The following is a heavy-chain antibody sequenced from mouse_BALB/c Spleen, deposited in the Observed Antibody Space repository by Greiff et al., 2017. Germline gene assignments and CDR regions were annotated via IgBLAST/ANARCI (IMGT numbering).Heavy chain of an antibody. CDR1: GFNIKDTY. D-gene: IGHD2-4*01. Sequence: EVKLMESGAELVKPGASVKLSCTASGFNIKDTYMHWVKQRPEQGLEWIGRIDPANGNTKYDPKFQGKATITADTSSNTAYLQLSSLTSEDTAVYYCAGYDYDDYFDYWGQGTTLTVSS. CDR3: AGYDYDDYFDY. CDR2: IDPANGNT. V-gene: IGHV14-3*02. J-gene: IGHJ2*01.